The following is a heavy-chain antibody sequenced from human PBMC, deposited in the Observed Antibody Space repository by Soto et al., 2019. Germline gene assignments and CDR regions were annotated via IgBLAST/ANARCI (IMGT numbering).Heavy chain of an antibody. V-gene: IGHV1-8*01. CDR2: MNPNSGNT. CDR3: ARGVNSYYDYVWGSYRYLYYFDY. CDR1: GYTFTSYD. Sequence: QVQLVQSGAEVKKPGASVKVSCKASGYTFTSYDINWVRQATGQGLEWMGWMNPNSGNTGYAQKFQGRVTMTRNTSISIAYMELSSLRSEDTAVDYCARGVNSYYDYVWGSYRYLYYFDYWGQGTLVTVSS. J-gene: IGHJ4*02. D-gene: IGHD3-16*02.